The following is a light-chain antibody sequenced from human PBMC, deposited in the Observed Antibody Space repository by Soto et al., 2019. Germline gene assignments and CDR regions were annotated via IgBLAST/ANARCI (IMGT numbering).Light chain of an antibody. Sequence: QSVLTQAPSASGTPGQRVTISCSGSSSNIGSNTVSSYQQLPGTAPKLLIYSNDQQPSGVPARFSGSTSGTSAYLAIGGLQSENEADYYCAAWDGRLNGWVFGGGTKLTV. CDR2: SND. CDR1: SSNIGSNT. J-gene: IGLJ2*01. CDR3: AAWDGRLNGWV. V-gene: IGLV1-44*01.